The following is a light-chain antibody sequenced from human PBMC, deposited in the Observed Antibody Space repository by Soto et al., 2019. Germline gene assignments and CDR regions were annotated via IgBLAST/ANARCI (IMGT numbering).Light chain of an antibody. CDR2: GAS. CDR3: QQYNNGPPLT. Sequence: EIVMTQSPATLSVSPGERATLSCRASQSVSSNLAWYQQKPGQAPRLLIYGASTRATGIPARFSGSGSGTEFTLTISSLQSEDFAVYYCQQYNNGPPLTFGGGTKVELK. J-gene: IGKJ4*01. V-gene: IGKV3-15*01. CDR1: QSVSSN.